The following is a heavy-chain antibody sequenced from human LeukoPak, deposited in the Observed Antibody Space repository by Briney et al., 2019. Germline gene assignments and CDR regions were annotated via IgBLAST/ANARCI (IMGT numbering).Heavy chain of an antibody. CDR2: ISSSGSTI. Sequence: GGSLRLSCAASGFTFSSYEMNWVRQAPGKGLEWVSYISSSGSTIYYADSVKGRFTISRDNAKNSLYLQMNSLRAEDTAVYYCAGSTIGYYYGYYWGQGTLVTVSS. V-gene: IGHV3-48*03. CDR1: GFTFSSYE. CDR3: AGSTIGYYYGYY. J-gene: IGHJ4*02. D-gene: IGHD3-10*01.